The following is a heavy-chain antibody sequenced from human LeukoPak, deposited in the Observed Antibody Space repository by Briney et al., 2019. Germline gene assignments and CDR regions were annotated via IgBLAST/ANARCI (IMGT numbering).Heavy chain of an antibody. CDR2: INPSGGST. D-gene: IGHD3-22*01. Sequence: ASVKVSCKASGYPFTSYFMHWVRQAPGHGLEWMGMINPSGGSTSYTPKFQGRVTMSRDMSTSTVYMELSSLRSEDTAVYYCARDYYDSSGYYPWGQGTLVTVSS. CDR1: GYPFTSYF. CDR3: ARDYYDSSGYYP. V-gene: IGHV1-46*01. J-gene: IGHJ5*02.